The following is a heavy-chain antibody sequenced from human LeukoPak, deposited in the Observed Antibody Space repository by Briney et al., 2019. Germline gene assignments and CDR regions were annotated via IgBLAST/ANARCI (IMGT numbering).Heavy chain of an antibody. CDR3: ARDELLVGATAFDS. D-gene: IGHD1-26*01. CDR1: GYMFVSYG. Sequence: ASVKVSCRASGYMFVSYGISWVRQAPGNGLEWMGWISGYNGETQFAEKWQGRVTMTTDTVAGTAFMELRDLRGDDTAVYYCARDELLVGATAFDSWGQGTLVTVSS. J-gene: IGHJ4*02. V-gene: IGHV1-18*04. CDR2: ISGYNGET.